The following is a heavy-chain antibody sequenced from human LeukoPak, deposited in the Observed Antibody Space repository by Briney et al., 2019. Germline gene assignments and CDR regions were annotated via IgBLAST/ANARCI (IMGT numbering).Heavy chain of an antibody. CDR1: GYTFTGYY. CDR2: INPNSGGT. CDR3: ARGRNYYGSGSYPYNWFDP. Sequence: AASVKVSCKASGYTFTGYYMHWVRQAPGQGLEWMGWINPNSGGTNYAQKFQGRVTMTRNTSISTAYMELSSLRSEDTAVYYCARGRNYYGSGSYPYNWFDPWGQGTLVTVSS. J-gene: IGHJ5*02. V-gene: IGHV1-2*02. D-gene: IGHD3-10*01.